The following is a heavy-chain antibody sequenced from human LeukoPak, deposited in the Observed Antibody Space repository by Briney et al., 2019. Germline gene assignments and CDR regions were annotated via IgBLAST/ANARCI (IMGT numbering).Heavy chain of an antibody. V-gene: IGHV3-53*01. J-gene: IGHJ3*02. CDR2: IYSGGST. D-gene: IGHD3-22*01. CDR1: GFTVSSNY. Sequence: GGSLRPSCAASGFTVSSNYMSWVRQAPGKGLEWVSVIYSGGSTYYADSVKGRFTISRDNSKNTLYLQMNSLRAEDTAVCYCAREGYYDTSAFDIWGQGTMVTVSS. CDR3: AREGYYDTSAFDI.